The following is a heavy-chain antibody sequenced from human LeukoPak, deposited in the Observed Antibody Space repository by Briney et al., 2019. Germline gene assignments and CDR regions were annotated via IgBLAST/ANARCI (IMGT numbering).Heavy chain of an antibody. D-gene: IGHD4/OR15-4a*01. Sequence: PSETLSLTSTASGGSISGYYWSWIRQPPGKGLEWIAYISYSGSTNYNPSLKSRVTISVDTSKNQFSLRLSSVTAADTAVYYCARHTSGYGGAEFDYWGQGTLVTVSS. CDR3: ARHTSGYGGAEFDY. CDR2: ISYSGST. CDR1: GGSISGYY. V-gene: IGHV4-59*08. J-gene: IGHJ4*02.